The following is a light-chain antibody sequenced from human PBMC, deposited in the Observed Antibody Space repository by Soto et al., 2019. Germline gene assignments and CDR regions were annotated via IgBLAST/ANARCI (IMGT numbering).Light chain of an antibody. CDR2: EVN. CDR3: SSYAGSDIFV. Sequence: QSALTQPASVSGSPGQSITISCTGTSSDVGGYKYVFWYQQHPGKAPKLMIYEVNKRPSGVPDRFSGSKSGNTASLTVSGLQAEDEADYYCSSYAGSDIFVFGGGTKLTVL. V-gene: IGLV2-8*01. CDR1: SSDVGGYKY. J-gene: IGLJ2*01.